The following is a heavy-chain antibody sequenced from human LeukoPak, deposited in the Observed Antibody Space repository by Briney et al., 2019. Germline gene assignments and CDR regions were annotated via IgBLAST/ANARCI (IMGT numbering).Heavy chain of an antibody. CDR1: GYTFTAYY. D-gene: IGHD5-18*01. CDR2: INPNTGGT. J-gene: IGHJ4*02. Sequence: ASVKVSCKASGYTFTAYYVHWVRQAPGQGLEWMGWINPNTGGTNYAQKFQGRVTMTRATSISTAYMELSSLTSDDTAVYYCARDDSFQFDSWGQGTLVTASS. V-gene: IGHV1-2*02. CDR3: ARDDSFQFDS.